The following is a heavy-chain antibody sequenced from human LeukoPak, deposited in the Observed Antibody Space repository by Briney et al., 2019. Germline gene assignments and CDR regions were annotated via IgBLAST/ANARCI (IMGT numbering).Heavy chain of an antibody. J-gene: IGHJ6*03. V-gene: IGHV4-34*01. CDR1: GGSFSGYY. CDR2: INHSGST. Sequence: SETLSLTCAVYGGSFSGYYWSWIRQPPGKGLEWIGEINHSGSTNYNPSLKSRVTISVDTSKNQFSLKLSSVTAADTAVYYCARGGNYYYYYMDVWGKGTTVTVS. CDR3: ARGGNYYYYYMDV.